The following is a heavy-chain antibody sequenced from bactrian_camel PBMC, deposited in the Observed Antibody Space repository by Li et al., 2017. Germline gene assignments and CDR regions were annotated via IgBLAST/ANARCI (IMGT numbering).Heavy chain of an antibody. CDR1: SSYNSVC. V-gene: IGHV3S53*01. J-gene: IGHJ4*01. CDR3: AADRMACLRPSVQLASYNF. Sequence: HVQLVESGGGSVQAGGSLRLSCTSTSSYNSVCMAWFRQVPGKKREGIAAIDSDGTTTYADSVKGRFTISKDNAKNTLYLQMSSLIPEDTAMYYCAADRMACLRPSVQLASYNFWGQGTQVTVS. CDR2: IDSDGTT.